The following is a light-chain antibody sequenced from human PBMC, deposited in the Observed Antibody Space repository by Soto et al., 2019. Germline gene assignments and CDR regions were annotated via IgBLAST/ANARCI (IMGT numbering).Light chain of an antibody. CDR1: SGHSTYA. CDR3: QTWGTGIVV. J-gene: IGLJ2*01. V-gene: IGLV4-69*02. Sequence: QSVLTQSPSASASLGASVKLTCTLSSGHSTYAIAWHQQQPEKGPRYLMKVDSDGIHSKGDGIPDRFSGSSSGAERYLTISSLQSEDEADYYCQTWGTGIVVFSGGTKLTVL. CDR2: VDSDGIH.